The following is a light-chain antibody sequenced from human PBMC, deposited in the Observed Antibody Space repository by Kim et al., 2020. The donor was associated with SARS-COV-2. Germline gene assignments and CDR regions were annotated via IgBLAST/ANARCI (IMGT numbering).Light chain of an antibody. CDR1: QSISSW. J-gene: IGKJ4*01. CDR2: KAS. V-gene: IGKV1-5*03. Sequence: EAVGDRVTITCRASQSISSWLAWYQQKPGKAPKLLIYKASSLESGVPSRFSGSGSGTEFTLTISSLQPDDFATYYCQQYNSYPLTFGGGTKVDIK. CDR3: QQYNSYPLT.